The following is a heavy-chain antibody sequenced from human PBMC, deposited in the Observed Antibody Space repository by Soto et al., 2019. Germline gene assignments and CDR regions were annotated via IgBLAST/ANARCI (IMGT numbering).Heavy chain of an antibody. J-gene: IGHJ6*02. D-gene: IGHD3-10*01. CDR1: GGSISSGGYS. CDR2: IYHTGST. V-gene: IGHV4-30-2*01. CDR3: ARGSLLDGMDV. Sequence: ASETLSLTCTVSGGSISSGGYSWNWIRQPPGKGLEWIGYIYHTGSTYYNPSLKSRVTISVDRSKNQFSLNLSSVTAADTAVYYCARGSLLDGMDVWGQGXTVTVYS.